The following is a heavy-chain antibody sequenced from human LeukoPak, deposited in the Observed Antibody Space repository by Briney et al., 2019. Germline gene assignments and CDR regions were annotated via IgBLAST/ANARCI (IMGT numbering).Heavy chain of an antibody. CDR2: IRWNSGSI. D-gene: IGHD6-19*01. V-gene: IGHV3-9*03. CDR1: GFTFDDYA. Sequence: GGSLRLSCAASGFTFDDYAMHCVRHAPGKGLEWFSGIRWNSGSIDYAAYVKGRFTSSRDNAKNSLYLQVNSLRAEDMALYYCAKGNRQWLNLNWFDPWGQGTLVTVSS. CDR3: AKGNRQWLNLNWFDP. J-gene: IGHJ5*02.